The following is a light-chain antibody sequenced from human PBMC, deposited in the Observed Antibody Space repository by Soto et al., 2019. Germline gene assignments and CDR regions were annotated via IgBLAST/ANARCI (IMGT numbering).Light chain of an antibody. CDR2: GAS. Sequence: EIVLTQSPGTLSLSPGESSTLSCRASQSVSSSYLAWYQQKRGQAPRLLVYGASSRATGIPDRFSGSGSGTDFTLTISRLEPADLAVYYCLQYGSSPHTVGQGTRLEIK. CDR1: QSVSSSY. V-gene: IGKV3-20*01. CDR3: LQYGSSPHT. J-gene: IGKJ5*01.